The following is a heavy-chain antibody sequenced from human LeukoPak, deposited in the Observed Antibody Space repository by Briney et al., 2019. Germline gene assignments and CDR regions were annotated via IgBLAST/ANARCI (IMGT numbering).Heavy chain of an antibody. CDR3: ARVFDFWSGYYQGYYFDY. Sequence: SETLSLTCTVSGGSISSYYWSWIRQPPGKGLEWIGYIYYSGSTNYNPSLKSRVTTLVDTSKNQFSLKLSSVTAADTAVYYCARVFDFWSGYYQGYYFDYWGQGTLVTVSS. CDR1: GGSISSYY. CDR2: IYYSGST. J-gene: IGHJ4*02. V-gene: IGHV4-59*01. D-gene: IGHD3-3*01.